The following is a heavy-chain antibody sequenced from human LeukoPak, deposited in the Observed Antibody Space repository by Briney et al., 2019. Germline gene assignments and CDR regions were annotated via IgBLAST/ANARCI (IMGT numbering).Heavy chain of an antibody. CDR3: AKDHRSGWTTRYYFDY. V-gene: IGHV3-23*01. CDR2: ISGSGGST. Sequence: GGSLRLSCAASGFTFSSYAMSWVRQAPGKGLEWASAISGSGGSTYYADSVKDRFTISRDNSKNTLYLQMNSLRAEDTAVYYCAKDHRSGWTTRYYFDYWGQGTLVTVSS. J-gene: IGHJ4*02. CDR1: GFTFSSYA. D-gene: IGHD6-19*01.